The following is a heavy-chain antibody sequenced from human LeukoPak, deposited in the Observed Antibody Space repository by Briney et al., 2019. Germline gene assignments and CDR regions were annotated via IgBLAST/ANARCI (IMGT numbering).Heavy chain of an antibody. CDR3: ARFKPHPRIAANYYYGMDV. CDR2: INHSGST. V-gene: IGHV4-34*01. CDR1: GESFSGYY. D-gene: IGHD2-15*01. J-gene: IGHJ6*02. Sequence: SETLSLTCAVYGESFSGYYWSWIRQPPGKGLEWIGEINHSGSTNYNPSLKSRVTISVDTSKNQFSLKLSSVTAADTAVYYCARFKPHPRIAANYYYGMDVWGQGTTVTVSS.